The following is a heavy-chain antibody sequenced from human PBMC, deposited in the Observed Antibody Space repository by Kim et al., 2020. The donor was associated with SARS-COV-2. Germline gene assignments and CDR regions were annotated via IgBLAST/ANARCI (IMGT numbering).Heavy chain of an antibody. CDR3: AKGGSRDGYSLADYVDY. J-gene: IGHJ4*02. CDR1: GFTFDDYA. D-gene: IGHD4-4*01. Sequence: GGSLRLSCAASGFTFDDYAMHWVRQAPGKGLEWVSGISWNSGSIGYADSVKGRFTISRDNAKNSLYLQMNSLRAEDTALYYCAKGGSRDGYSLADYVDYWRQGTLVTVSS. CDR2: ISWNSGSI. V-gene: IGHV3-9*01.